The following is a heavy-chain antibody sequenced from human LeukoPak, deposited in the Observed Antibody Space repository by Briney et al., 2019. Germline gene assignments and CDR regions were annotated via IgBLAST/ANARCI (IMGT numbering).Heavy chain of an antibody. CDR2: MNPNSGNT. D-gene: IGHD1-14*01. V-gene: IGHV1-8*03. CDR3: ARGFRYLRDYYMDV. Sequence: ASVKVSCKASGYTFTGYYMHWVRQATGQGLEWMGWMNPNSGNTGYAQKFQGRVTITRNTSISTAYMELSSLRSEDTAVYYCARGFRYLRDYYMDVWGKGTTVTVSS. J-gene: IGHJ6*03. CDR1: GYTFTGYY.